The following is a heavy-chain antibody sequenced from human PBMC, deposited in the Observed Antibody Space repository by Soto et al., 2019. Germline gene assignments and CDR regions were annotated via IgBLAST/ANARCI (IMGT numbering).Heavy chain of an antibody. Sequence: PGESLKISCKGSGYSFTSYWIGWVRQMPGKGLEWMGIIHPSDFDTRYSPSFQGQVTISADKSISTAYLQWSSLRASDTTMYYCAIHSTGYEDSWGQGTLVTVS. CDR1: GYSFTSYW. D-gene: IGHD5-12*01. V-gene: IGHV5-51*01. CDR2: IHPSDFDT. CDR3: AIHSTGYEDS. J-gene: IGHJ5*02.